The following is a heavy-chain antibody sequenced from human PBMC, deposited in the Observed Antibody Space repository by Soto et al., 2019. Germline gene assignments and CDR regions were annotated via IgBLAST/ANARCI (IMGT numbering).Heavy chain of an antibody. Sequence: SETLSLTCTVSGGSIRSYYWTWVRQPPRKGLEWIVYIYYSGSTYYNPSLKSRVTMSVDTSKNQFSLKLSSVTAADTAVYYCGRDSFSSGYYLMGAGIDYWGQGTLVTVSS. CDR2: IYYSGST. D-gene: IGHD3-22*01. CDR3: GRDSFSSGYYLMGAGIDY. V-gene: IGHV4-59*12. J-gene: IGHJ4*02. CDR1: GGSIRSYY.